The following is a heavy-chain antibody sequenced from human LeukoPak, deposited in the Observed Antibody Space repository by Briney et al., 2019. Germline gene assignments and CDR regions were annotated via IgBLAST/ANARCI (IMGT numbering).Heavy chain of an antibody. CDR3: ARAPADYGDYPYNWFDP. J-gene: IGHJ5*02. CDR1: GFTFSSYW. V-gene: IGHV3-7*01. D-gene: IGHD4-17*01. Sequence: GGSLRLSCAASGFTFSSYWMSWVRQAPGKGLEWVANIKEDGSEKYYVDSVKGRFTISRDNAKNSLYLQMNSLRAEDTAVYYCARAPADYGDYPYNWFDPWGQGTLVTVSS. CDR2: IKEDGSEK.